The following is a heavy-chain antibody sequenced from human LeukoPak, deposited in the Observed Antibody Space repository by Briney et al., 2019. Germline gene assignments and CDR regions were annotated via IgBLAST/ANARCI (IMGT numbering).Heavy chain of an antibody. J-gene: IGHJ5*02. CDR2: INYSGTT. CDR1: AGSVSSNY. D-gene: IGHD3-22*01. V-gene: IGHV4-59*02. Sequence: PSETLSLTCSVSAGSVSSNYWGWIRQPPGKGLEWMRYINYSGTTNSNPSLDRRVTISVATSKKPFSLMLSSVTAATTAVYYCAKGHRSNWFDPWGQRTLVTVSS. CDR3: AKGHRSNWFDP.